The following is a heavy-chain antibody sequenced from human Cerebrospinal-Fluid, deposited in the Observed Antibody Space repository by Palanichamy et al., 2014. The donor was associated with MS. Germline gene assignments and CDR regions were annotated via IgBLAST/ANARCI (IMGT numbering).Heavy chain of an antibody. J-gene: IGHJ3*02. V-gene: IGHV1-3*04. CDR2: INTGSGKT. Sequence: QVQLVQSGAEVKKPGASVKVSCKASGYIFSDYAIHWVRQAPGQNFEWMGWINTGSGKTQYSQKFQGRVTIIRDTSANTAYLDVGSLRSEDTAVYYCARDRSHLQIPDAFDIWGQGTMVTVSA. CDR3: ARDRSHLQIPDAFDI. CDR1: GYIFSDYA.